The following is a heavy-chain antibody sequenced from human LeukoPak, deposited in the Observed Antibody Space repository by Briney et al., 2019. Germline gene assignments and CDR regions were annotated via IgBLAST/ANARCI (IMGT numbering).Heavy chain of an antibody. CDR1: GFTFSSYG. J-gene: IGHJ4*02. D-gene: IGHD3-22*01. V-gene: IGHV3-33*01. CDR2: IWYDGTNE. CDR3: ARDLDSSGYYPDY. Sequence: GRSLRLSCAASGFTFSSYGMHWVRQAPGKGLEWVAVIWYDGTNEYYANSVKGRFTISRDNSKNTLYLQMNSLRAEDTAVYYCARDLDSSGYYPDYWGQGTLVTVSS.